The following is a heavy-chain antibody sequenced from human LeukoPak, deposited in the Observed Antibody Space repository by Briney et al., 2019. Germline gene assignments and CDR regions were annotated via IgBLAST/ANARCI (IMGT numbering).Heavy chain of an antibody. Sequence: GWSLRLSGAAPGFTFSSYGRHWVRQAPGKGLESGAVIWYDGSNKYYADSVKGRFTISRDNSKNTLYLQMNSLRAEDTAVYYCAREGSPTPYYYYGMDVWGQGTTVTVSS. V-gene: IGHV3-33*01. D-gene: IGHD2-15*01. CDR2: IWYDGSNK. J-gene: IGHJ6*02. CDR3: AREGSPTPYYYYGMDV. CDR1: GFTFSSYG.